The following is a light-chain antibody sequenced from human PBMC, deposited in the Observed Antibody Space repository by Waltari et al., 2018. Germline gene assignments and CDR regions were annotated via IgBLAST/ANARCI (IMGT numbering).Light chain of an antibody. CDR3: QVWDSIIF. CDR2: EDS. J-gene: IGLJ2*01. V-gene: IGLV3-9*01. CDR1: NIGSKN. Sequence: TASITCGGNNIGSKNVHWYQQKPGQAPVMVIYEDSNRPSGVPERLSGSKSGNTATLTISSAQAGDEADYYCQVWDSIIFFGGGTKLTVL.